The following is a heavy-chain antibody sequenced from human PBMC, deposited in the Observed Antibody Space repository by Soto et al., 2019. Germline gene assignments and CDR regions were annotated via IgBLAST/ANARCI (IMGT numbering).Heavy chain of an antibody. Sequence: PGGSLRLSCEASGVTISECRMNWVRQAPGKGLEWLAYITIRTGNVLYADSVRGRFTLSRLSSKNTLYLQMNSLRVEDTALYYCARVNRRGYTGNDPPPFHHDRMALRAQGTMVTSP. J-gene: IGHJ6*02. D-gene: IGHD5-12*01. CDR1: GVTISECR. V-gene: IGHV3-48*01. CDR2: ITIRTGNV. CDR3: ARVNRRGYTGNDPPPFHHDRMAL.